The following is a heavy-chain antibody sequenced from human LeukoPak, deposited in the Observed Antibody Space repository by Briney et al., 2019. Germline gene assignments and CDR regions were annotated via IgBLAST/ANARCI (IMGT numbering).Heavy chain of an antibody. CDR1: NGSFSGYY. Sequence: SETLSLTCAVYNGSFSGYYWSWIRQPPGKGLECIGEIHHSGSSNYNPSLRSRVTISLDTSKNQFSLKLSSVTAADTAVYYCARAGYCSSTSCYLYNYWGQGTLVTVSS. CDR3: ARAGYCSSTSCYLYNY. V-gene: IGHV4-34*01. D-gene: IGHD2-2*01. CDR2: IHHSGSS. J-gene: IGHJ4*02.